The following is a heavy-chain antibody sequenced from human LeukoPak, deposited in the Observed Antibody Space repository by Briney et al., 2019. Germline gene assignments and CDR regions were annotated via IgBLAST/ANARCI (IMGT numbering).Heavy chain of an antibody. D-gene: IGHD3-10*01. Sequence: GGSLRLSCAASGFTVSSNYMSWVRQAPGKGLEWVSVIYSGGSTYYADSVKGRFTISRDNSKNTLYLQMNSLRAEDTAVYYCTRDPYGSGRPNWGQGTLVTVSS. J-gene: IGHJ4*02. V-gene: IGHV3-53*01. CDR3: TRDPYGSGRPN. CDR2: IYSGGST. CDR1: GFTVSSNY.